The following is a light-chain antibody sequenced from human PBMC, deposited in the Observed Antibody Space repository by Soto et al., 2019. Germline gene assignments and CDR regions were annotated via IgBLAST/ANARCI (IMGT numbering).Light chain of an antibody. CDR2: DVN. V-gene: IGLV2-14*03. J-gene: IGLJ2*01. CDR3: SSHSSGSTLVV. Sequence: QSALSQPASMSGSPGQSITISCTGTSSDVGGYNYVSWYRQYPGKAPKLIIYDVNNRPSEVSNRFSGSKSGNTASLTISGPQAEDEADYYCSSHSSGSTLVVFGGGTKLTVL. CDR1: SSDVGGYNY.